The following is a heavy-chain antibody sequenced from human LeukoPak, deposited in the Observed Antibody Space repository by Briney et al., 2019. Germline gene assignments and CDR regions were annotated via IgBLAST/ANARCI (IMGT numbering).Heavy chain of an antibody. V-gene: IGHV4-34*01. D-gene: IGHD6-6*01. J-gene: IGHJ4*02. CDR3: AGDAEQLVVSY. CDR1: GGSFSGYY. Sequence: SETLSLTCAVYGGSFSGYYWSWIRQPPGKGLEWTGEINHSGSTNYNPSLKSRVTISVDTSKNQFSLKLSPVTAADTAVYYCAGDAEQLVVSYWGQGTLVTVSS. CDR2: INHSGST.